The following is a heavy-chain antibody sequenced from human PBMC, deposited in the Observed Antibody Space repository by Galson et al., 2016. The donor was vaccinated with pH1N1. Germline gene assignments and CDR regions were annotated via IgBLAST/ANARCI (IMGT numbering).Heavy chain of an antibody. CDR3: ARGLAVAGTFYFDP. CDR2: IYTSGST. J-gene: IGHJ4*02. Sequence: LSLTCTVSGGSISSGSYYWSWIRQPAGKGLEWIGYIYTSGSTNYNPSLKSRVTISVDTSKNQFSLKLTSVTAADTAVYYCARGLAVAGTFYFDPWGQGTLVTVSS. CDR1: GGSISSGSYY. D-gene: IGHD6-19*01. V-gene: IGHV4-61*09.